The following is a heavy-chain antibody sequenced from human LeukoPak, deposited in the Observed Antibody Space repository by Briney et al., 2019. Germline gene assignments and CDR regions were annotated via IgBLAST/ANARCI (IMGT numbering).Heavy chain of an antibody. CDR3: ARDDSSGPQVY. CDR2: MNPNSGNT. J-gene: IGHJ4*02. Sequence: ASVKVSCKASGYTFTSYDINWVRQATGQGREWMGWMNPNSGNTGYAQKFQGRVTITRNTSISTAYMELSSLRFEDTAVYYCARDDSSGPQVYWGQGTLVTVSS. D-gene: IGHD3-22*01. CDR1: GYTFTSYD. V-gene: IGHV1-8*03.